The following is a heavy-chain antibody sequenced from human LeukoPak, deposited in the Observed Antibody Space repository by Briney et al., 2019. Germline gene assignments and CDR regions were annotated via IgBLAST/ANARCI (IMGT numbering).Heavy chain of an antibody. CDR3: ARVPVGTTDL. Sequence: PSETLSLTCTVSGGSISSGDYYWSWFRQPPGKGLEWIGYIHYSGSTYYNPSLKSRVAISVDTSKNQFPLKLSSMTAADTAVYYCARVPVGTTDLWGQGTLVTVSS. CDR2: IHYSGST. D-gene: IGHD1-26*01. CDR1: GGSISSGDYY. V-gene: IGHV4-30-4*01. J-gene: IGHJ4*02.